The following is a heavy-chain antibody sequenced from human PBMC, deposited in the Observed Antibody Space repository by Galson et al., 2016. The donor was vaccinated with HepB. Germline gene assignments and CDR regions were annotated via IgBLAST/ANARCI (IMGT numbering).Heavy chain of an antibody. CDR2: IYYSGST. CDR3: ARRSPLSRWGGEYDH. CDR1: GGSISSSSHY. J-gene: IGHJ4*02. Sequence: SETLSLTCTVSGGSISSSSHYWGWIRQPPGKGLEWIGSIYYSGSTYYNPSLKSRVTISVDTSKNQISLKLSSVTAADTAVYYCARRSPLSRWGGEYDHWGQGTLVTVSS. V-gene: IGHV4-39*07. D-gene: IGHD3-10*01.